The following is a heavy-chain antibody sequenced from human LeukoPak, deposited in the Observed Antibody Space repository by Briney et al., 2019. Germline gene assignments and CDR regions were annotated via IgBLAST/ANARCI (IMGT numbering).Heavy chain of an antibody. CDR3: ARIGLGRDAYNSFDF. CDR2: ISATKIYT. Sequence: GGSLRLSCTASGFTFSNYDMTWVRQAPRKGLEWVSSISATKIYTFSADSVRGPCHISRDNVQNSLYLQMNNLRGEDTGVYFCARIGLGRDAYNSFDFWGQGTLVTVSS. D-gene: IGHD5-24*01. V-gene: IGHV3-21*01. J-gene: IGHJ4*02. CDR1: GFTFSNYD.